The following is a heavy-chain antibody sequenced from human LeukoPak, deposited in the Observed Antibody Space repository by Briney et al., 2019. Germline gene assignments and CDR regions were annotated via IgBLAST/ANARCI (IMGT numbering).Heavy chain of an antibody. J-gene: IGHJ4*02. CDR3: ATGVNFDY. V-gene: IGHV1-2*02. CDR1: VNTFSRYY. CDR2: INPNSSAT. Sequence: ASVNVSCKASVNTFSRYYMHWVRRAPGQGLEWMGWINPNSSATNYAQKFQGRVTMTRDTSITTAYMELSSLRSDDTAIFYCATGVNFDYWGQGTLVSVSS.